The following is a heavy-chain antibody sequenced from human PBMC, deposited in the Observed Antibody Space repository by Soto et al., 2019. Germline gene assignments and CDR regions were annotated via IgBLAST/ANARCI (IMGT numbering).Heavy chain of an antibody. CDR3: VGGTGTLLLYYYGMDV. J-gene: IGHJ6*02. D-gene: IGHD1-1*01. Sequence: ASVKVSCKASGGTFSSYAISWVRQAPGQGLEWMGGIIPIFGTANYAQKFQGRVTITADESTSTAYMELSSLRSEDTAVYYCVGGTGTLLLYYYGMDVWGQGTTVTVSS. V-gene: IGHV1-69*13. CDR1: GGTFSSYA. CDR2: IIPIFGTA.